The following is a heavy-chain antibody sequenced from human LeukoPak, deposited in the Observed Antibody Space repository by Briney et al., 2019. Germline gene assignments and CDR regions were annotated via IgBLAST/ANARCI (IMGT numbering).Heavy chain of an antibody. CDR2: ISYDGGNK. CDR3: ARSSPQWLVLGLNFDY. CDR1: GFTFSSYA. J-gene: IGHJ4*02. Sequence: GGSLRLSCAASGFTFSSYAMHWVRQAPGEGLEWVAVISYDGGNKYYADSVKGRFTISRDNSKNTLYLQMNSLRAEDTAVYYCARSSPQWLVLGLNFDYWGQGTLVTVSS. V-gene: IGHV3-30*04. D-gene: IGHD6-19*01.